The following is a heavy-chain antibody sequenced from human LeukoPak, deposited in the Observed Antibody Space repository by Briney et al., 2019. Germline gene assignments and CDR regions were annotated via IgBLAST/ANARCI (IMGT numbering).Heavy chain of an antibody. Sequence: GGSLRLSCEASGFTFSSYWMTWVRQAPGRGLEWVANIKRDGSVTHYVDSVKGRFTISRDNTKNSLYLQMNSLRSEDTAVYYCARGQREQQLVDAFDIWGQGTMVTVSS. V-gene: IGHV3-7*01. CDR1: GFTFSSYW. J-gene: IGHJ3*02. CDR2: IKRDGSVT. D-gene: IGHD6-13*01. CDR3: ARGQREQQLVDAFDI.